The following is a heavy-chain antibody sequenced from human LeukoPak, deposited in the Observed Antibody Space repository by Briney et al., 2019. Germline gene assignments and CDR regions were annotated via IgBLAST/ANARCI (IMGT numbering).Heavy chain of an antibody. V-gene: IGHV3-48*04. Sequence: GGSLRLSCAASGFSFSSYIMNWVRQAPGKGLEWVSHISSSSSTIYYADSVKGRFTISRDNAKNSLYLQMNSLRAEDTAVYYCARDGGYCSSTSCPIGGFGYWGQGTLVTVSS. CDR1: GFSFSSYI. CDR2: ISSSSSTI. J-gene: IGHJ4*02. D-gene: IGHD2-2*01. CDR3: ARDGGYCSSTSCPIGGFGY.